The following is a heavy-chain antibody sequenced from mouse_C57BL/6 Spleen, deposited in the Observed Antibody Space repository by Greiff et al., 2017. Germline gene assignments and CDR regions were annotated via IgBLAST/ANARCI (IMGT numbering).Heavy chain of an antibody. CDR1: GYSITSGYD. V-gene: IGHV3-1*01. Sequence: DVKLQESGPGMVKPSQSLSLTCTVTGYSITSGYDWHWIRHFPGNKLEWMGYISYSGSTNYNPSLKSRISITHDTSKNHFFLKLNSVTTEDTATYYCARRGLRSYWYFDVWGTGTTVTVSS. CDR3: ARRGLRSYWYFDV. CDR2: ISYSGST. D-gene: IGHD2-4*01. J-gene: IGHJ1*03.